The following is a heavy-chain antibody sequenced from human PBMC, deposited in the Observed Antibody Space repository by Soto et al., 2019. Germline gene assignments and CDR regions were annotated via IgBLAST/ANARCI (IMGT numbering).Heavy chain of an antibody. J-gene: IGHJ4*02. V-gene: IGHV1-46*01. CDR2: TSLYHHST. CDR3: ARELYSCGGDCPYYMDY. Sequence: ASVKVSCKTSGYPFTDYFIHWVRQAPGQGLEWMGITSLYHHSTSYAQKFQGRLTVTADTSTTTVYMGLSSLTSEDSAVYWCARELYSCGGDCPYYMDYWGQGTLVTVSS. CDR1: GYPFTDYF. D-gene: IGHD2-21*02.